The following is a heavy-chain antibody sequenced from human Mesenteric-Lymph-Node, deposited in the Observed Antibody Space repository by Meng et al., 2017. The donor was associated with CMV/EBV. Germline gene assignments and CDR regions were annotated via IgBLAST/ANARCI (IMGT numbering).Heavy chain of an antibody. D-gene: IGHD3-16*02. Sequence: FSGYYWSWIRQPPGKGLEWIGEINHSGSTNYNPSLKSRVTISVDTSKNQFSLKLSSVTAADTAVYYCARGLYYDYVWGSYRHYYFDYWGQGTLVTVSS. CDR2: INHSGST. J-gene: IGHJ4*02. CDR1: FSGYY. V-gene: IGHV4-34*01. CDR3: ARGLYYDYVWGSYRHYYFDY.